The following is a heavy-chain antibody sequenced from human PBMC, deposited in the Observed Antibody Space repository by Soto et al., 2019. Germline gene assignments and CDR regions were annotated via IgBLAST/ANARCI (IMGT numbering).Heavy chain of an antibody. Sequence: HVQLVQSGPEVKKPGASVRVSCMVSGYPFTTYYIHWVRQAPGQGLEWMGWIDPRSGGTVYEQQFQGRVTMTRDTAISTGYMDLSGLTSDDTALYYCATDDYGIFPYWGQGSLVTASS. J-gene: IGHJ4*02. D-gene: IGHD3-10*01. CDR2: IDPRSGGT. V-gene: IGHV1-2*02. CDR3: ATDDYGIFPY. CDR1: GYPFTTYY.